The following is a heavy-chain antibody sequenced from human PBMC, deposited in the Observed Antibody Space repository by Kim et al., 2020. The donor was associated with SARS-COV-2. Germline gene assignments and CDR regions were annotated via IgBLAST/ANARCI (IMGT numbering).Heavy chain of an antibody. J-gene: IGHJ4*02. CDR2: INPNNGGT. CDR1: GYTFTGYY. CDR3: ARGTGRDDGDYLEY. Sequence: ASVKVSCKASGYTFTGYYIHWVRQAPGQGLEWMGRINPNNGGTNYARTFQGRVTMTRDTSISTAYMELSRLTSDDTVVYYCARGTGRDDGDYLEYWGQGT. V-gene: IGHV1-2*05. D-gene: IGHD4-17*01.